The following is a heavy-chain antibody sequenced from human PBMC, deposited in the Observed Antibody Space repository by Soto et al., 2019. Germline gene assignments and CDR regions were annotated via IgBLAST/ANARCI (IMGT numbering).Heavy chain of an antibody. J-gene: IGHJ4*02. CDR1: GYTFTSYG. D-gene: IGHD3-10*01. Sequence: ASVKVSCKASGYTFTSYGISWVLQAPGQGLEWMGWISAYNGNTNYAQKLQGRVTMTTDTSTSTAYMELRSLRSDDTAVYYCARDPGDYYGSGQVDYWGQGTLVTVSS. CDR2: ISAYNGNT. CDR3: ARDPGDYYGSGQVDY. V-gene: IGHV1-18*01.